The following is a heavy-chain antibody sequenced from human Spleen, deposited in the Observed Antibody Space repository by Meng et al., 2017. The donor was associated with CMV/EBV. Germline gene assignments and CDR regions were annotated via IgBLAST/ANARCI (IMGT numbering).Heavy chain of an antibody. CDR1: GYSFTSFG. Sequence: ASVKVSCKASGYSFTSFGFSWVRQAPGQGLEWMGWISAYNGNTKFAQKFQGRVTMTTDTSTSTAYMELSRLRSDDTAVYYCARVGDWYQLLYHFDYWGQGTLVTVSS. CDR2: ISAYNGNT. CDR3: ARVGDWYQLLYHFDY. J-gene: IGHJ4*02. V-gene: IGHV1-18*01. D-gene: IGHD2-2*02.